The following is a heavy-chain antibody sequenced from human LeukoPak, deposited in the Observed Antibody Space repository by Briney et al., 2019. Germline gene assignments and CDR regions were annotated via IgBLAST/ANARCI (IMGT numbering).Heavy chain of an antibody. Sequence: ASVKVSCKASGYAFTSYGIRWVREAPGQGLEWMGWISAYNGNTNYAQKLQGRVTMTRDTSTSTAFMELRSLRSDDTAVYYCARGDRKIVGASKGAAFDIWGQGTMVTVSS. CDR3: ARGDRKIVGASKGAAFDI. D-gene: IGHD1-26*01. V-gene: IGHV1-18*01. J-gene: IGHJ3*02. CDR2: ISAYNGNT. CDR1: GYAFTSYG.